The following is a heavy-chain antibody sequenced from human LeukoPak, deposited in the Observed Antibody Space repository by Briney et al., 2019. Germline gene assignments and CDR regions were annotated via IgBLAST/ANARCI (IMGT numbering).Heavy chain of an antibody. J-gene: IGHJ4*02. Sequence: GGSLRLSCAASGFTFRSYGMSWVRQAPGKGLEWVSALSGSGGKTYYADSVKGRFTISRDNSKNTLYLQMNSLRAEDTAVYYCARDLGGDYVFDYWGQGTLVTVSS. CDR1: GFTFRSYG. CDR2: LSGSGGKT. V-gene: IGHV3-23*01. CDR3: ARDLGGDYVFDY. D-gene: IGHD2-21*02.